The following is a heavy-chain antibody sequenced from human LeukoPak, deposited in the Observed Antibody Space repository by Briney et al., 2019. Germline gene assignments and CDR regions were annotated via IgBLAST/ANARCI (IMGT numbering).Heavy chain of an antibody. D-gene: IGHD4-11*01. CDR1: NGSFNEYY. CDR3: ARWGTTVTTIGGRNWFDP. J-gene: IGHJ5*02. V-gene: IGHV4-34*01. CDR2: INHGGRT. Sequence: PSETLSLTCAVYNGSFNEYYWSWIRQSPGKGLEWIGEINHGGRTNYNPSLQSRVSISVDASQNQFSLTMTSVTAADTAVYYCARWGTTVTTIGGRNWFDPWGQGTLVTVSS.